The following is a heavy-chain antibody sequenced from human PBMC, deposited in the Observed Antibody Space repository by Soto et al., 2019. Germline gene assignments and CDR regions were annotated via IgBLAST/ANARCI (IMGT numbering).Heavy chain of an antibody. CDR2: IYHSGST. V-gene: IGHV4-30-2*01. D-gene: IGHD3-22*01. Sequence: SETLSLTCAVSGGSISSGGYSWSWIRQPPGKGLEWIGYIYHSGSTYYNPSLKSRVTISVDRSKNQFSLKLSSVTAADTAVYYCARGTYYYDSSGYPTLGYFDYWGQGTLVTAPQ. J-gene: IGHJ4*02. CDR3: ARGTYYYDSSGYPTLGYFDY. CDR1: GGSISSGGYS.